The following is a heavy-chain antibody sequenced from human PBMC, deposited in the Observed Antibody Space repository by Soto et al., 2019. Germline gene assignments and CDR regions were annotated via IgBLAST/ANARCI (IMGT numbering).Heavy chain of an antibody. D-gene: IGHD2-15*01. CDR1: GGTFSSYA. CDR3: ARSRYLCRGGSCYWDYFDY. J-gene: IGHJ4*02. Sequence: SVKVSCKASGGTFSSYAISWVRQAPGQGLEWMGGIIPIFGTANYAQKFQGSVTITADNSTSTAYMELSSLRSEDTAVYYCARSRYLCRGGSCYWDYFDYGGEATLVTVCS. CDR2: IIPIFGTA. V-gene: IGHV1-69*06.